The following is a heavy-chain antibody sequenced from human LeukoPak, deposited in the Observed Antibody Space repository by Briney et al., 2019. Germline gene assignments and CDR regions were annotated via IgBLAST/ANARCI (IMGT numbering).Heavy chain of an antibody. CDR2: ITGGSDST. J-gene: IGHJ4*02. V-gene: IGHV3-23*01. CDR1: GFSVTNNY. CDR3: AKGSSGARPYFFDY. Sequence: PGGSLRLSCAVSGFSVTNNYMSWVRQAPGKGLEWVSAITGGSDSTYYADSVKGRFTISRDSSKNTLYLQMNSLRAEDTAVYYCAKGSSGARPYFFDYWGQGTLITVSS.